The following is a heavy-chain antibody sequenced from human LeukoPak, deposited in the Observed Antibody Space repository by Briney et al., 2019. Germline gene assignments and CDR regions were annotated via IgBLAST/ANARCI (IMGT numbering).Heavy chain of an antibody. Sequence: GESLKISCKGSGYSFNSYWIGWVRQMLGKGLEWMGIIYPGDSDTRYSPSFQGQVTISADKSISTAYLQWSSLKASDTAIYYCARVTSNSFDYWGQGTLVTVSS. V-gene: IGHV5-51*01. CDR2: IYPGDSDT. D-gene: IGHD1-1*01. CDR3: ARVTSNSFDY. CDR1: GYSFNSYW. J-gene: IGHJ4*02.